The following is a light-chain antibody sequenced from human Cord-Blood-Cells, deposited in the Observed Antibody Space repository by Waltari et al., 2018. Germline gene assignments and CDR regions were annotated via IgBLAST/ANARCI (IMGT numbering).Light chain of an antibody. J-gene: IGKJ1*01. V-gene: IGKV1-39*01. CDR1: QSISSY. CDR3: QQSYSTPRWT. CDR2: ASY. Sequence: DIQMTQSPSSLSASVGDRVTITCRASQSISSYLNWYQQKPVKAPKLLIYASYSLQSGVPSRFSGRGSGSDFTLTISSLQPEDFATYYCQQSYSTPRWTFGQGTKVEIK.